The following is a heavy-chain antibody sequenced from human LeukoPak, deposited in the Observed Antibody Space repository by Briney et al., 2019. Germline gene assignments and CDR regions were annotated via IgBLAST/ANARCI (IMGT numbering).Heavy chain of an antibody. CDR3: AREGEMANSRHFDY. D-gene: IGHD5-24*01. V-gene: IGHV7-4-1*02. CDR2: INTNTGNP. Sequence: GASVKVSCKASGYTFTSYAMNWVRQAPGQGLEWMGWINTNTGNPTYAQGFTGRFVFSLDTSVSTAYLQISSLKAEDTAVYYCAREGEMANSRHFDYWGQGTLVTVSS. CDR1: GYTFTSYA. J-gene: IGHJ4*02.